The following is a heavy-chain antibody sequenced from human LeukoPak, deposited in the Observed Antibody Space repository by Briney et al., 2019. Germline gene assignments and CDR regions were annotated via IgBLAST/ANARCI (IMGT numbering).Heavy chain of an antibody. V-gene: IGHV4-34*01. CDR3: ARATNDYGDKYYFDY. CDR1: GGSFSGYY. CDR2: INHSGST. Sequence: SETLSLTCAVYGGSFSGYYWSWIRQPPGKGLERIGEINHSGSTNYNPSLKSRVTISVDKSKNQFSLKLSSVTAADTAVYYCARATNDYGDKYYFDYWGQGTLVTVSS. J-gene: IGHJ4*02. D-gene: IGHD4-17*01.